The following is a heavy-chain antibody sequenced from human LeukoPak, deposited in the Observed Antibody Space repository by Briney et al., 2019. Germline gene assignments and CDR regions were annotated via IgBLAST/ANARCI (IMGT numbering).Heavy chain of an antibody. J-gene: IGHJ4*02. Sequence: PSETLSLTCTVSGGSISSHYWSWIRQPPGKGLEWIAYIYYSGSSNYNPSLKSRVTISGDTSKNQFSLKLSSVTAADTAIYYCARTLRSGLYYGSGNWGPYMYYFDYWGQGTLVTVSS. CDR2: IYYSGSS. D-gene: IGHD3-10*01. V-gene: IGHV4-59*11. CDR3: ARTLRSGLYYGSGNWGPYMYYFDY. CDR1: GGSISSHY.